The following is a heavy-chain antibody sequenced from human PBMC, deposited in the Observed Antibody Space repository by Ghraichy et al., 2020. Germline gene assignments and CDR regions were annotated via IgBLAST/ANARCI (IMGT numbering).Heavy chain of an antibody. Sequence: LRLSCAASGFTFDDYAMHWVRQAPGKGLEWVSGISWNSGSIGYADSVKGRFTISRDNAKNSLYLQMNSLRAEDTALYYCAKDQSFSTIFGVVGAFDIWGQGTMVTVSS. CDR1: GFTFDDYA. D-gene: IGHD3-3*01. CDR3: AKDQSFSTIFGVVGAFDI. V-gene: IGHV3-9*01. CDR2: ISWNSGSI. J-gene: IGHJ3*02.